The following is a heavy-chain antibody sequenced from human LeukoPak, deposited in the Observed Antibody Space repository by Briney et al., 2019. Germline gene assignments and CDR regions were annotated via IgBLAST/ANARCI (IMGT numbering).Heavy chain of an antibody. Sequence: RGVRQAPGKGLEYVSAISSNGGSTYYANSVKGRFTISRDNSKNTLYLQMGSLRAEDTAVYYCARVGPQGADHYVDVWGKGTTVTISS. V-gene: IGHV3-64*01. CDR3: ARVGPQGADHYVDV. J-gene: IGHJ6*03. CDR2: ISSNGGST. D-gene: IGHD3-16*01.